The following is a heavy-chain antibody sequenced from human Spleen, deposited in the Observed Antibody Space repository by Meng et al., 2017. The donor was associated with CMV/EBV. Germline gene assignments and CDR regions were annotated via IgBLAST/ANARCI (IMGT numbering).Heavy chain of an antibody. J-gene: IGHJ5*02. D-gene: IGHD4-17*01. V-gene: IGHV1-46*01. CDR1: FTSYY. CDR3: ARGSTADYGDYGGNWFDP. CDR2: INPSGGST. Sequence: FTSYYRPWVRQAPGQGLEWMGIINPSGGSTSYAQKFQGRVTISVDTSKNQFSLKLSSVTAADTAVYYCARGSTADYGDYGGNWFDPWGQGTLVTVSS.